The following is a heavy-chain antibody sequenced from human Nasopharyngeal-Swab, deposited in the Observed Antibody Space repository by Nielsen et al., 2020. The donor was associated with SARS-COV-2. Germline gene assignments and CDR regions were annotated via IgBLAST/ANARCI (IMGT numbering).Heavy chain of an antibody. Sequence: GESLKISCAASGFTFSEYYMSWIRQAPGKGLEWVSYISSSSSYTNYADSVKGRFTISRDNAKNSLYLQMNSLRAEDTAVYYCARGSNRNVVVVAATPVYFDYWGQGTLVTVSS. J-gene: IGHJ4*02. CDR3: ARGSNRNVVVVAATPVYFDY. CDR1: GFTFSEYY. D-gene: IGHD2-15*01. CDR2: ISSSSSYT. V-gene: IGHV3-11*05.